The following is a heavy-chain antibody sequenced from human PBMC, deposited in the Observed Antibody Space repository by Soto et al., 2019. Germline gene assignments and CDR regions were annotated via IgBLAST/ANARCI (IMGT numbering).Heavy chain of an antibody. Sequence: GGSLRLSCATSGFTFSIYWMSWVRQAPGKGLEWVACMKKDGSEEYYVDSVKGRFTISRDNAKSSHLQMNSLRAEDTAVYYCAGLDTSMVKAPGFWXQGTLVPVSS. J-gene: IGHJ4*02. D-gene: IGHD5-18*01. CDR2: MKKDGSEE. V-gene: IGHV3-7*01. CDR3: AGLDTSMVKAPGF. CDR1: GFTFSIYW.